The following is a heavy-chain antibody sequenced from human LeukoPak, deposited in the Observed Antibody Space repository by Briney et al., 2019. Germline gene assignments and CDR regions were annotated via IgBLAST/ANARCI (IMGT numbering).Heavy chain of an antibody. J-gene: IGHJ5*02. Sequence: QAGGSLRLSCTGSGFTFSNYVMSWVRQAPGKRLEWVSGISDSGDDTDYADSVKGRFTISRDNSKNTLFLQMNSLGAEDTAVYYCAKGAAAGKVDWFDPWGQGTLVTVSS. CDR3: AKGAAAGKVDWFDP. D-gene: IGHD6-13*01. CDR1: GFTFSNYV. CDR2: ISDSGDDT. V-gene: IGHV3-23*01.